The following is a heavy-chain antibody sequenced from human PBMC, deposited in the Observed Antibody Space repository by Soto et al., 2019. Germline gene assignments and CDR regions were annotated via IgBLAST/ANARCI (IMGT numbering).Heavy chain of an antibody. CDR2: IYYSGST. Sequence: TLSLTCTVSGVSLSSRVYYSSWIRPHPGKGLEWIGYIYYSGSTYYNPSLKSRVTISVDTSKNQFSLKLSSVTAADTAVYYCAREVPAAMSRGWFDPWGQGTLVTVSS. CDR3: AREVPAAMSRGWFDP. V-gene: IGHV4-31*03. J-gene: IGHJ5*02. CDR1: GVSLSSRVYY. D-gene: IGHD2-2*01.